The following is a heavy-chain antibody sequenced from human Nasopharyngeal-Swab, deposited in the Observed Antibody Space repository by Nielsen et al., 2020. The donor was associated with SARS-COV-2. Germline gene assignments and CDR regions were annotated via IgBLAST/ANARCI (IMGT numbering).Heavy chain of an antibody. CDR2: IYYSGSA. V-gene: IGHV4-39*01. CDR3: ARHPLKYYDSGGGYRTGNLAQFDS. Sequence: SETLSLTCTVSGGSISSSSDYWGWIRQPPGKGLEWIGSIYYSGSAYSNPSLRSRVTISVDTSTNQFSLKLTSVTAADTAVYFCARHPLKYYDSGGGYRTGNLAQFDSWGQGTLVTVSS. D-gene: IGHD3-3*01. CDR1: GGSISSSSDY. J-gene: IGHJ4*02.